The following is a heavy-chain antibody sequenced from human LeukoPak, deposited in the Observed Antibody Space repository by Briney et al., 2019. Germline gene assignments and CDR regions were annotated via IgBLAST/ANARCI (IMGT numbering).Heavy chain of an antibody. CDR2: ISAYNGNT. CDR3: ARGGSYYDFWSGYYSRDFDY. CDR1: GYTFTSYG. V-gene: IGHV1-18*01. J-gene: IGHJ4*02. Sequence: ASVKVSCKASGYTFTSYGISWVRQAPGQGLEWMGWISAYNGNTNYAQKLQGGVTMTTDTSTSTAYMELRSLRSDDTAVYYCARGGSYYDFWSGYYSRDFDYWGQGTLVTVSS. D-gene: IGHD3-3*01.